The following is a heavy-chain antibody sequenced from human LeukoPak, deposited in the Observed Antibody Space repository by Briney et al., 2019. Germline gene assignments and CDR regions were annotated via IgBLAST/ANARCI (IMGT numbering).Heavy chain of an antibody. CDR2: ISSNGGST. D-gene: IGHD4-23*01. CDR3: ARGRPHGNDY. J-gene: IGHJ4*02. V-gene: IGHV3-64D*06. Sequence: GGSLRLSCSASGFTFSSYAMHWARQAPGKGLEYVSAISSNGGSTYYADSVKGRFTISRDNSKNTLYLQMSSLRAEDTAVYYCARGRPHGNDYWGQGTLVTVSS. CDR1: GFTFSSYA.